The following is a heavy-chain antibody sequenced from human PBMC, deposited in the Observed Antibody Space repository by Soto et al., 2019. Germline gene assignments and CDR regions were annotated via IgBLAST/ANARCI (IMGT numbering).Heavy chain of an antibody. Sequence: SVKVSCKASGYTFTSYAIHWVRQAPGQRLEWMGGIIPIFGTANYAQKFQGRVTITADESTSTAYMELSSLRSEDTAVYYCASRSFMTTVTKYYYYDMDVWGQATTVTVCS. J-gene: IGHJ6*02. CDR1: GYTFTSYA. V-gene: IGHV1-69*13. CDR3: ASRSFMTTVTKYYYYDMDV. D-gene: IGHD4-4*01. CDR2: IIPIFGTA.